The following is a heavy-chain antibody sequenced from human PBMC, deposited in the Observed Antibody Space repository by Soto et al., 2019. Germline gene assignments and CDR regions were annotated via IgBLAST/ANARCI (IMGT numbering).Heavy chain of an antibody. CDR3: SKYGRNSSWVPHQYGMDV. J-gene: IGHJ6*02. V-gene: IGHV3-30*18. CDR1: GFTFSSYG. CDR2: ISYDGSNK. Sequence: GASLTLSCAASGFTFSSYGMHWVRQAPGKGLEWVAVISYDGSNKYYADSVKGRFTISRDNSKNTLYLQMNSLRAEDTAVYYCSKYGRNSSWVPHQYGMDVSVQAPTVTV. D-gene: IGHD6-13*01.